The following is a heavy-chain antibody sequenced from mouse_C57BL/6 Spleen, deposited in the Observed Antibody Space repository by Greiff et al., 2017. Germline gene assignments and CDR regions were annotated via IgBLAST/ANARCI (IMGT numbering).Heavy chain of an antibody. CDR1: GYTFTSYG. V-gene: IGHV1-81*01. CDR2: IYPRSGNT. J-gene: IGHJ2*01. Sequence: QVHVKQSGAELARPGASVKLSCKASGYTFTSYGISWVKQRTGQGLEWIGEIYPRSGNTYYNEKFKGKATLTADKSSSTAYMELRSLTSEDSAVYFCARRTGDFDYWGQGTTLTVSS. CDR3: ARRTGDFDY. D-gene: IGHD4-1*01.